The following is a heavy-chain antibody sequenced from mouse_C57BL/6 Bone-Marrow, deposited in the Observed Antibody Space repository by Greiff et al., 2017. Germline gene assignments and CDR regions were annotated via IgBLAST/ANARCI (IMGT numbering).Heavy chain of an antibody. Sequence: VQLQQSGAELVMPGASVKLSCKASGYTFTSYWMHWVKQRPGQGLEWIGEIDPSASYTNYNQKFKGKSTLTVDKASSTADRQLSSLTSEESAVYYCARREAMITTSYYAMDYWGQGTSVTVSS. CDR1: GYTFTSYW. CDR3: ARREAMITTSYYAMDY. D-gene: IGHD2-4*01. J-gene: IGHJ4*01. CDR2: IDPSASYT. V-gene: IGHV1-69*01.